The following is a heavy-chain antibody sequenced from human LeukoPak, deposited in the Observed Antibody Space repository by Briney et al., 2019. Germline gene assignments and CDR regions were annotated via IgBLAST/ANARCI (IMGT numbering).Heavy chain of an antibody. V-gene: IGHV5-51*01. CDR3: ARQLGYCGGGGCPDSGFAH. D-gene: IGHD2-15*01. J-gene: IGHJ4*02. CDR1: GYTFTTYY. Sequence: GESLKISCKGSGYTFTTYYIGWVRQMPGKGLEWMGIIYPGDSDARYSPSFQGQVTISVDKSISTAYLQWNSLEASDTAMYYCARQLGYCGGGGCPDSGFAHWGQGTQVTVSS. CDR2: IYPGDSDA.